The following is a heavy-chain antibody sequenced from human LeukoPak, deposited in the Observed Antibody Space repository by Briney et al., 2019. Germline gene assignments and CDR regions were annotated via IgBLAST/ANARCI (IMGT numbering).Heavy chain of an antibody. CDR1: GGSISSGGYS. D-gene: IGHD2-21*02. Sequence: SQTLSLTCAVSGGSISSGGYSWSWIRQPPGKGLEWIGYIYHSGSTYYNPSLKSQVTISVDRSKNQFSLKLSSVTAADTAVYYCARSRLEYCGGDCYVADDAFDIWGQGTMVTVSS. J-gene: IGHJ3*02. CDR2: IYHSGST. V-gene: IGHV4-30-2*01. CDR3: ARSRLEYCGGDCYVADDAFDI.